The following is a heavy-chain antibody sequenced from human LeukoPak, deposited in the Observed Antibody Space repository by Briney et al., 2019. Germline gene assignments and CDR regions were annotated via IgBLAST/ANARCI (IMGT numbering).Heavy chain of an antibody. CDR2: IRSGGDNI. J-gene: IGHJ3*02. D-gene: IGHD5-24*01. Sequence: PGGSLRLSCATSGFTFSSDPMNWVRQAPGKGLEWVSHIRSGGDNIHYVDSVRGRFTISRDNAKNSLYLQMNSLRVEDTAVYFCVRDAQFAFDIWGQGTMVTVSS. V-gene: IGHV3-48*01. CDR3: VRDAQFAFDI. CDR1: GFTFSSDP.